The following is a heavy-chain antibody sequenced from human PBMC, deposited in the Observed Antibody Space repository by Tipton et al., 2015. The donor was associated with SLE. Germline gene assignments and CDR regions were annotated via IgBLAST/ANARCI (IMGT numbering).Heavy chain of an antibody. D-gene: IGHD1-26*01. CDR1: GVTFDSYT. Sequence: QLVQSGAEVKKPGSSVKVSCKASGVTFDSYTVTWVRQAPGQGLEWMGRIIPIFGVANYAQRFQGRVTITADKSTNTAYMELRGLRSDDTAIYYCARAPLWEPPTFDIWRQGTMVPVSS. CDR2: IIPIFGVA. CDR3: ARAPLWEPPTFDI. V-gene: IGHV1-69*09. J-gene: IGHJ3*02.